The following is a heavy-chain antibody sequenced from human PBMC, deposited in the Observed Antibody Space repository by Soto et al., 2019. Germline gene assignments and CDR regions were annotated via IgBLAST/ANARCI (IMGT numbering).Heavy chain of an antibody. J-gene: IGHJ4*02. CDR1: GYSFGGYW. CDR3: ARQIYDSDTGPNFQYYFDS. D-gene: IGHD3-22*01. V-gene: IGHV5-10-1*01. CDR2: IDPSDSQT. Sequence: GESLKISCKGSGYSFGGYWITWVRQKPGKGVEWMGRIDPSDSQTYYSPSFRGHVTISVTKSITTVFLQWSSLRASDTAMYYCARQIYDSDTGPNFQYYFDSWGQGTPVTVSS.